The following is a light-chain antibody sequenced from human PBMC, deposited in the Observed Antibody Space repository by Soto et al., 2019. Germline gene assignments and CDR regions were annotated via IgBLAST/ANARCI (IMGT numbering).Light chain of an antibody. CDR1: NIGSKN. V-gene: IGLV3-9*01. J-gene: IGLJ2*01. CDR3: QIWDSSTVV. Sequence: SSELTQPLSVSVAPEQTATITCGGDNIGSKNVHWYQQKPGQAPVLVIYRDSNRPSGIPERFSASNWGNTATLTISRAQAGDEADYYCQIWDSSTVVFGGGTQLTVL. CDR2: RDS.